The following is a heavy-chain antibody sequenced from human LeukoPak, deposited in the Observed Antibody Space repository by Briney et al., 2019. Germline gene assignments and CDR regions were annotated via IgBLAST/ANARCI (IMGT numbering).Heavy chain of an antibody. Sequence: ASVKVSCKASGYTFTSYDINWVRQATGQGLEWMGWMNPNSGNTGYAQKFQGRVTMTRNTSISTAYMELSSPRSEDTAVYYCARPRIAARGYWFDPWGQGTLVTVSS. J-gene: IGHJ5*02. CDR1: GYTFTSYD. CDR3: ARPRIAARGYWFDP. CDR2: MNPNSGNT. V-gene: IGHV1-8*01. D-gene: IGHD6-6*01.